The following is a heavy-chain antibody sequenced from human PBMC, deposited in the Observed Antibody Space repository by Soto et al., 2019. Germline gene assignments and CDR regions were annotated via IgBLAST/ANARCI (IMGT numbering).Heavy chain of an antibody. CDR1: GFTFSSYA. D-gene: IGHD6-6*01. CDR2: ISGSGGST. CDR3: AKCRGLSIASLPGSY. J-gene: IGHJ4*02. Sequence: PGGSLRLSCAASGFTFSSYAMSWVRQAPGKGLEWVSAISGSGGSTYYADSVKGRFTISRDNSKNTLYLQMNSLRAEDTAVYYCAKCRGLSIASLPGSYWGQGTLVTVSS. V-gene: IGHV3-23*01.